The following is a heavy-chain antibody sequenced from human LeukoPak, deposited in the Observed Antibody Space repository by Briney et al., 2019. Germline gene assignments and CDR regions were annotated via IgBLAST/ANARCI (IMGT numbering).Heavy chain of an antibody. Sequence: GGSLRLSCAASGFSFSEYYMTWIRQAPGKELEWLSYISSGSTYTDYADSVKGRFTISRDNAKDSLYLQMHSLRADDTAVYYCARDFIVGATVTEPLDYWGQGTLVTVSS. CDR3: ARDFIVGATVTEPLDY. J-gene: IGHJ4*02. D-gene: IGHD1-26*01. CDR1: GFSFSEYY. V-gene: IGHV3-11*06. CDR2: ISSGSTYT.